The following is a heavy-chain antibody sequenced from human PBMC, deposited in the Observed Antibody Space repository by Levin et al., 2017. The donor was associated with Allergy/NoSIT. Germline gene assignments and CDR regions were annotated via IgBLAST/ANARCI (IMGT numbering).Heavy chain of an antibody. CDR2: ISYDGSNK. CDR3: AKDPNWWTEYYFDY. J-gene: IGHJ4*02. D-gene: IGHD3/OR15-3a*01. V-gene: IGHV3-30*18. Sequence: PGGSLRLSCAASGFTFSSYGMHWVRQAPGKGLEWVAVISYDGSNKYYADSVKGRFTISRDNSKNTLYLQMNSLRAEDTAVYYCAKDPNWWTEYYFDYWGQGTLVTVSS. CDR1: GFTFSSYG.